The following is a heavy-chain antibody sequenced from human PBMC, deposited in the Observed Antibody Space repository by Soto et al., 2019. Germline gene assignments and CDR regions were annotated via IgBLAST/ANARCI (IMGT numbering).Heavy chain of an antibody. D-gene: IGHD1-1*01. V-gene: IGHV3-30*18. CDR3: TKGGIPRRYNIPKVDFDY. CDR1: GFTFSSYW. Sequence: GVSLRLSCAASGFTFSSYWMSWVRPAPGEGLEWVAVISCDGSNKYYADSVKGRFTISRYNSKNTLYLQMNSLRAEDTAVYYCTKGGIPRRYNIPKVDFDYWGQGSLVNVSS. J-gene: IGHJ4*02. CDR2: ISCDGSNK.